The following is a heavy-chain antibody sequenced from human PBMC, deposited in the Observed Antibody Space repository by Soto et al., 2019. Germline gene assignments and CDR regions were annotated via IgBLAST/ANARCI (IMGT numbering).Heavy chain of an antibody. Sequence: SETLSLTCAVYGGSFSGYYWSWIRQPPGKGLEWIGEINHSGNTNYNPSLKSRVTISVDTSKNQFSLKLSSVTAADTAVYYCAREVMRYYDSSGYSAFDYWGQGTLVTVSS. D-gene: IGHD3-22*01. J-gene: IGHJ4*02. CDR2: INHSGNT. CDR1: GGSFSGYY. V-gene: IGHV4-34*01. CDR3: AREVMRYYDSSGYSAFDY.